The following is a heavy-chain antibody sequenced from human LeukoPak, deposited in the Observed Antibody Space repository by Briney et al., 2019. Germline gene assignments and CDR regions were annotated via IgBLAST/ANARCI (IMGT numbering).Heavy chain of an antibody. J-gene: IGHJ5*02. V-gene: IGHV4-59*01. CDR3: ARVSIAASFDP. Sequence: PSETLSLTCTVSGGFIRSYYWSWIRQPPGKGLEWIGYIYYSGSTNYNPSLKSRVTISVDTSKNQFSLKLSSVTAADTAVYYCARVSIAASFDPWGQGTQVTVSS. D-gene: IGHD6-6*01. CDR1: GGFIRSYY. CDR2: IYYSGST.